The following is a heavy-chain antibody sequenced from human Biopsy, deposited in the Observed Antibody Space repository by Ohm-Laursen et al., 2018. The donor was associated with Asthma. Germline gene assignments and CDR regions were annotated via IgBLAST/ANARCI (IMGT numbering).Heavy chain of an antibody. Sequence: SLRLSCAASGFTFGDYWMSWVRQAPGKGLQWIASINSAGSYIYYADSVKGRFTISRDNAKNSLFLQMNNLRAEDTAVYYCVRSGTKWELYDAFDIWGQGTMVTVSS. J-gene: IGHJ3*02. D-gene: IGHD1/OR15-1a*01. V-gene: IGHV3-21*01. CDR1: GFTFGDYW. CDR3: VRSGTKWELYDAFDI. CDR2: INSAGSYI.